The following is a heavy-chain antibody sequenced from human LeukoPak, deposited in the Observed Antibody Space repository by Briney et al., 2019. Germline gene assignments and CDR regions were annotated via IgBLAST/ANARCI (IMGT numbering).Heavy chain of an antibody. J-gene: IGHJ3*02. CDR2: ISYDGSNK. Sequence: GSLRLSCAASGFTFSSYGMHWVRQAPGKGLEWVAVISYDGSNKYYADSVKGRFTISRDNSKNTLYLQMNSLRAEDTAVYYCAKDLGTMIVLLAFDIWGQGTMVTVSS. D-gene: IGHD3-22*01. CDR3: AKDLGTMIVLLAFDI. V-gene: IGHV3-30*18. CDR1: GFTFSSYG.